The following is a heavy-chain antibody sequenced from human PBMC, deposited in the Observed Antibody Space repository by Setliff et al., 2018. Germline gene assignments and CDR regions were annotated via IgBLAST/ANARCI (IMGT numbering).Heavy chain of an antibody. Sequence: GSLRLSCVASGFTFKNYGMHWVRQAPGKGLEWVAVIWYDGNNKDYADSVKGRFTISRDNSKNTLYLQMDSLRVEDTAVYYCVRGEMFSTSPRADWGQGTQVTVSS. D-gene: IGHD2-2*01. CDR3: VRGEMFSTSPRAD. J-gene: IGHJ4*02. V-gene: IGHV3-33*01. CDR2: IWYDGNNK. CDR1: GFTFKNYG.